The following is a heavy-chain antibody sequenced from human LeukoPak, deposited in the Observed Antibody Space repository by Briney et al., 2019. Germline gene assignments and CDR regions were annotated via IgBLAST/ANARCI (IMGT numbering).Heavy chain of an antibody. D-gene: IGHD3-16*02. CDR3: AILSGVWGSYHRPILGYFDY. J-gene: IGHJ4*02. CDR1: GGTFSSYA. CDR2: IIPIFGTA. Sequence: GASVKVSCKASGGTFSSYAISWVRQAPGQGLEWMGRIIPIFGTANYAQKFQGRVTITTDESTSTAYMELSSLRSEDTAVYYCAILSGVWGSYHRPILGYFDYWGQGTLVTVSS. V-gene: IGHV1-69*05.